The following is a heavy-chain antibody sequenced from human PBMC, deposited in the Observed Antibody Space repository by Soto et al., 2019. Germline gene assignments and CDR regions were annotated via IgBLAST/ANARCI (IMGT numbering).Heavy chain of an antibody. CDR3: ASWYYYDSSGYLPFDY. D-gene: IGHD3-22*01. CDR2: ISSSSSYI. Sequence: GGSLRLSCAASGFTFSSYSMNWVRQAPGKGLEWVSSISSSSSYIYYADSVKGRFTISRDNAKNSLYLQMNSLRAEDTAVYYCASWYYYDSSGYLPFDYWGQGTLVTVSS. V-gene: IGHV3-21*01. CDR1: GFTFSSYS. J-gene: IGHJ4*02.